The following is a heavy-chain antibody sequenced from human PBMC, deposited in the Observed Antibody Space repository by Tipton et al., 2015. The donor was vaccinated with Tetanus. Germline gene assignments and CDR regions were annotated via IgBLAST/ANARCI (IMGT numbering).Heavy chain of an antibody. CDR2: IFYSGST. J-gene: IGHJ6*02. CDR1: GDSGSRHY. CDR3: ARGDYYGSGTYDV. D-gene: IGHD3-10*01. V-gene: IGHV4-59*02. Sequence: TLSLTCSVSGDSGSRHYWSWIRQPPGKALEWIGDIFYSGSTKYNPSLKSRVTISVDTSKNQFSLKLRSVTAADTAVYYCARGDYYGSGTYDVWGQGTTVTVPS.